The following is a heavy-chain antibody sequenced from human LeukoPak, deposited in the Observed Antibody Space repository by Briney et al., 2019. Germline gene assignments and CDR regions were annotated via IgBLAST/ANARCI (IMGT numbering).Heavy chain of an antibody. CDR3: ARSVNFYSSSWLDY. CDR1: GYTFTSYG. CDR2: ISAYNGNT. J-gene: IGHJ4*02. D-gene: IGHD6-13*01. V-gene: IGHV1-18*01. Sequence: ASVKVSCKASGYTFTSYGISWVRQAPGKGLEWMGWISAYNGNTNYAQKLQGRVTMTTDTSTSTASMELRSLRSDDTAVYYCARSVNFYSSSWLDYWGQGTQVTVSS.